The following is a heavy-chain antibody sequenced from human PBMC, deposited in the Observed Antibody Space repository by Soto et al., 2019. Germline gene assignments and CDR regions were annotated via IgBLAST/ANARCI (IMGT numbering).Heavy chain of an antibody. V-gene: IGHV4-61*01. CDR2: IYYSGST. J-gene: IGHJ4*02. D-gene: IGHD1-26*01. CDR1: GGSISGSSYY. CDR3: ARAIGSYGFDY. Sequence: LSLTCTVSGGSISGSSYYWSWIRQPPGKGLEWIGYIYYSGSTNYNPSLKSRVTISVDTSKNQFSLKLSSVTAAGTAVYYCARAIGSYGFDYWGQGTLVTVSS.